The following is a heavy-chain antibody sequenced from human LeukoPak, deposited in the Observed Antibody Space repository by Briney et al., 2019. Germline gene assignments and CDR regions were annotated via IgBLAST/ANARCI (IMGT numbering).Heavy chain of an antibody. J-gene: IGHJ4*02. Sequence: GGSLRLSCAASGFTLSSYWMSWVRQPPGKGLEWVANIKQDGSDKYYVDSVKGRFTISRDNAKNSLYLQMNSLRAEDTAVYYCAKEGVILSVSYFDYWGQGTLVTVSS. CDR2: IKQDGSDK. V-gene: IGHV3-7*01. CDR3: AKEGVILSVSYFDY. CDR1: GFTLSSYW. D-gene: IGHD3-16*01.